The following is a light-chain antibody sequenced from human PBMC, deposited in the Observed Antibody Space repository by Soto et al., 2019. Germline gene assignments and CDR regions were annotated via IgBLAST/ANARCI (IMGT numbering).Light chain of an antibody. V-gene: IGKV2-30*02. CDR2: SVS. CDR3: VQATHWPYT. CDR1: QSLVHSDGNTY. J-gene: IGKJ2*01. Sequence: VVMTQSPLSLPVTLGQPASISCRSSQSLVHSDGNTYLNSFQQRPGQSPRRLIYSVSNRDPGVPDRFSGSASGTHLTLKISRVEAEDVAIYYCVQATHWPYTFGQGTKLETK.